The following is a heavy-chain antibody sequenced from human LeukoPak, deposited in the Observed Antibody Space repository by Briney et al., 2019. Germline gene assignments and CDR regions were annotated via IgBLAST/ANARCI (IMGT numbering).Heavy chain of an antibody. Sequence: SETLSLTCTVSGGSISSYYWSWIRQPPGKGLECIGYIYYSGSTNYNPSLKSRVTISVDTSKNQFSLKLSSVTAADTAVYYCAREGARYDFWSGFSSAREYNWFDPWGQGTLVTVSS. CDR2: IYYSGST. J-gene: IGHJ5*02. V-gene: IGHV4-59*01. CDR3: AREGARYDFWSGFSSAREYNWFDP. CDR1: GGSISSYY. D-gene: IGHD3-3*01.